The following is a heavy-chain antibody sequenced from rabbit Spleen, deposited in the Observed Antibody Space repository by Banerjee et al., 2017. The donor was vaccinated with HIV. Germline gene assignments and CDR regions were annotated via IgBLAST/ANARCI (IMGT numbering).Heavy chain of an antibody. V-gene: IGHV1S45*01. D-gene: IGHD8-1*01. CDR1: GFSFSDTYW. J-gene: IGHJ6*01. Sequence: EESGGDLVKPEGSLTLTCTASGFSFSDTYWICWVHQAPGKGLERIGSRYTGGDATYYASCAKGRFTISKTSSTTVTLQMTSLTAADTAIYFCARDTGSSFSTYGMDLLGPGTLGTVS. CDR2: RYTGGDAT. CDR3: ARDTGSSFSTYGMDL.